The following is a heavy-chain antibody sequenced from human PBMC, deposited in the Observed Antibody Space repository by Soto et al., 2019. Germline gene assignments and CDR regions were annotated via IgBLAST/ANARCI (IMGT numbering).Heavy chain of an antibody. J-gene: IGHJ3*02. V-gene: IGHV1-46*03. CDR2: INPSGGST. D-gene: IGHD5-12*01. CDR3: ARDQGGGYGGTNDAFDI. Sequence: ASVKVSCKASGYTFTSYYMHWVRQAPGQGLEWMGIINPSGGSTSYAQKFQGRVTMTRDTPTSTVYMELSSLRSEDTAVYYCARDQGGGYGGTNDAFDIWGQGTMVTVSS. CDR1: GYTFTSYY.